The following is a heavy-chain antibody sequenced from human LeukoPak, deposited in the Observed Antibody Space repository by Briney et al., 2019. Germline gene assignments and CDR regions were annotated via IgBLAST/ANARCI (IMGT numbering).Heavy chain of an antibody. J-gene: IGHJ4*02. V-gene: IGHV3-21*01. CDR1: GFTFSSYS. Sequence: GGSLRLSCAASGFTFSSYSMNWVRQAPGKGLEWVSSISSSSSYIYYADSVKGRFTISRDNAKNSLYLQMNSLRAEDTAVYYCAREYGDFYYFDYWGQGTLVTVSS. CDR2: ISSSSSYI. D-gene: IGHD3-10*01. CDR3: AREYGDFYYFDY.